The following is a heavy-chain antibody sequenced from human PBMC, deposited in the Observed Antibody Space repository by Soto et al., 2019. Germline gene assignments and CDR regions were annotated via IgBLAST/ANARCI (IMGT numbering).Heavy chain of an antibody. CDR1: GYSISSGYH. Sequence: LTCAVSGYSISSGYHWGCIRQPPGKGLEWIGIINHSENTYYNPSLKSRVTMSVDTSKNQFSLNLSSVTAADTAIYYCAGRYSTTHRSFDYWGQGALVTVSS. V-gene: IGHV4-38-2*01. CDR3: AGRYSTTHRSFDY. J-gene: IGHJ4*02. D-gene: IGHD5-12*01. CDR2: INHSENT.